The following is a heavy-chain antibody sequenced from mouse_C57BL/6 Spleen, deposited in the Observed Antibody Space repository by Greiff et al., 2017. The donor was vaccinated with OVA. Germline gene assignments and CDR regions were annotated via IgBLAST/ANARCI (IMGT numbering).Heavy chain of an antibody. Sequence: QVQLQQPGAELVRPGSSVKLSCKASGYTFTSYWMHWVKQRPIQGLEWIGNIDPSDSETHYNQKFKDKATLTVDKSSSTAYMQLSSLTSEDSAVYYYAREDNWDSFAYWGQGTLVTVSA. J-gene: IGHJ3*01. CDR3: AREDNWDSFAY. CDR1: GYTFTSYW. D-gene: IGHD4-1*01. V-gene: IGHV1-52*01. CDR2: IDPSDSET.